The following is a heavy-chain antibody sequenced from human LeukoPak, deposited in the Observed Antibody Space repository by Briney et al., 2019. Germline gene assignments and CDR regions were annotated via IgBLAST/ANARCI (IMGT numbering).Heavy chain of an antibody. CDR1: GGSFSGYY. V-gene: IGHV4-34*01. D-gene: IGHD3-9*01. Sequence: SETLSLTCAVYGGSFSGYYWSWIRQPPGKGLEWIGEINLSGSTNYNPSLKSRVTISVDTSKNQFSLKLSSVTAADTAVYYCASQGEYYDILTGYSASPLDYWGQGTLVTVSS. CDR2: INLSGST. J-gene: IGHJ4*02. CDR3: ASQGEYYDILTGYSASPLDY.